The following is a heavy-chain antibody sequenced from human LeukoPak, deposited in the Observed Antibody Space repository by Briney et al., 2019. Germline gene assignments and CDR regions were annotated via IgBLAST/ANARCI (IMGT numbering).Heavy chain of an antibody. CDR2: FDPEDGET. Sequence: ASVKVSCKVSGYTLTELSMHWVRQAPGKGLEWMGGFDPEDGETIYAQRFQGRVTMTEDTSTDTAYMELSSLRSEDTAVYYCATGWNDSNWFDPWGHGTLVTVSS. D-gene: IGHD1-1*01. V-gene: IGHV1-24*01. CDR3: ATGWNDSNWFDP. CDR1: GYTLTELS. J-gene: IGHJ5*02.